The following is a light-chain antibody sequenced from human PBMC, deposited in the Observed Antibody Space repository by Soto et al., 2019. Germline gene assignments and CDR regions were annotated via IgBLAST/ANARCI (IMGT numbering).Light chain of an antibody. Sequence: EIVLTQSPGTLSLSPEERATLSCRASQTVSSSYLAWYQQKPGQAPRLLIHDASSRATGIPDRFSGSGFGTEFTLTISSLQSEDFAVYYCQQYKNWHPLTFGGGTKVDIK. CDR1: QTVSSSY. V-gene: IGKV3D-20*02. J-gene: IGKJ4*01. CDR3: QQYKNWHPLT. CDR2: DAS.